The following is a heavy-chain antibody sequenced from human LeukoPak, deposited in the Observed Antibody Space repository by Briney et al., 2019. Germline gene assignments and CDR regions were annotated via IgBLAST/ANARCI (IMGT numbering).Heavy chain of an antibody. CDR2: MNPDSTNT. J-gene: IGHJ4*02. D-gene: IGHD2-15*01. V-gene: IGHV1-8*01. Sequence: ASVTVSCKASGYTFASYDINWVRQAPGQGLEWMGCMNPDSTNTGYAQKFQGRVTMTRDTSMSTAYMELSSLTSEDTAVYYCARVPSLGYCSGGSCYRFDHWGQGTLVAVSS. CDR1: GYTFASYD. CDR3: ARVPSLGYCSGGSCYRFDH.